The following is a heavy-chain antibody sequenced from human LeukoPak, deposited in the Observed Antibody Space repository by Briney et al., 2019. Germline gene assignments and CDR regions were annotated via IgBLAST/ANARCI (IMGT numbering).Heavy chain of an antibody. Sequence: GGSLRLSCAASGFTFSTYWVHWVRQAPGKGLVWVARSDSDGSRASCADSVKGRFTISRDNAKNTLYLQLNSLRPEDTAVYYCARQAMGPRDAFDIWGQGTMVTASA. J-gene: IGHJ3*02. CDR1: GFTFSTYW. CDR3: ARQAMGPRDAFDI. V-gene: IGHV3-74*01. CDR2: SDSDGSRA. D-gene: IGHD5-18*01.